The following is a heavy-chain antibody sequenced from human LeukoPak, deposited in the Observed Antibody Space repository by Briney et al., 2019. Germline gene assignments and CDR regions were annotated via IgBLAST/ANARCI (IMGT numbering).Heavy chain of an antibody. CDR3: AREGMRVGPIPGIAAANHYYYGMDV. CDR1: GFTLSSYS. J-gene: IGHJ6*02. CDR2: ISSSSSTI. Sequence: GGSLRLSCAASGFTLSSYSMNWVRQAPGKGLEWVSYISSSSSTIYYADSVKGRFTISRDNAKNSLYLQMNSLRAEDTAVYYCAREGMRVGPIPGIAAANHYYYGMDVWGQGTTVTVSS. D-gene: IGHD6-13*01. V-gene: IGHV3-48*04.